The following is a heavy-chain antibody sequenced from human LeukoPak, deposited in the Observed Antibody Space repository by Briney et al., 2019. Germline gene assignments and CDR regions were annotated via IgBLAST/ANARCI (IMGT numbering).Heavy chain of an antibody. J-gene: IGHJ4*02. CDR2: INHSGST. V-gene: IGHV4-34*01. CDR1: GGSFSGYY. CDR3: ARGSIGPTFGLFDY. Sequence: SETLSLTCAVYGGSFSGYYWSWIRQPPGKGLEWIGEINHSGSTNYNPSLKSRVTISVDTSKNQFSLKLSSVTAADTAVYYCARGSIGPTFGLFDYWGQGTLVTVSS. D-gene: IGHD3-10*01.